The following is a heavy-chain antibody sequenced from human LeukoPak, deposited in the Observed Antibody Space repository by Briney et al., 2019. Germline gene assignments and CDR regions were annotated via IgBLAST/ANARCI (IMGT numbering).Heavy chain of an antibody. J-gene: IGHJ3*02. V-gene: IGHV4-39*01. CDR1: GGSISSSSYY. CDR2: IYYSGST. CDR3: ARRSSYDILTGYGSGAFDI. D-gene: IGHD3-9*01. Sequence: PSETLSLTCTVSGGSISSSSYYWGWIRQPPGKGLEWIGSIYYSGSTYYNPSLKSRVTISVDTSKNQSSLKLSSVAAADTAVYYCARRSSYDILTGYGSGAFDIWGQGTMVTVSS.